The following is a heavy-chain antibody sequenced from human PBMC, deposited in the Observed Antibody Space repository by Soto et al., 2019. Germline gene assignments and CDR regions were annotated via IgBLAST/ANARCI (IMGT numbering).Heavy chain of an antibody. D-gene: IGHD3-3*01. V-gene: IGHV1-8*01. CDR2: MNPNSGNT. J-gene: IGHJ6*02. Sequence: ASVKVSCKASGYTFTSYDINWVRQATGQGLEWMGWMNPNSGNTGYAQKFQGRVTMTRNTSISTAYMELSSLRSEDTAVYYCARGLNPKVLRFLEWNGMDVWGQGTTVTVSS. CDR3: ARGLNPKVLRFLEWNGMDV. CDR1: GYTFTSYD.